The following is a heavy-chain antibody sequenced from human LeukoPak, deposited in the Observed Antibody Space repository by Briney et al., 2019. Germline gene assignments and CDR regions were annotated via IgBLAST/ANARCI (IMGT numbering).Heavy chain of an antibody. CDR2: MNPNSGNT. CDR1: GYTFTSYD. D-gene: IGHD4-17*01. V-gene: IGHV1-8*03. Sequence: GASVKVSCKASGYTFTSYDINWVRQATGQGLEWMGWMNPNSGNTGYAQKFQGRVSITRNTFISTAYMELSSLRSEDTAVYYCARSPNPDYGDYSWYFDLWGRGTLVTVSS. CDR3: ARSPNPDYGDYSWYFDL. J-gene: IGHJ2*01.